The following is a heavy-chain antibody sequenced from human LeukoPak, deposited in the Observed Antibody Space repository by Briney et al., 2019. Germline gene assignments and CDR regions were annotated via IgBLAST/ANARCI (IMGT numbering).Heavy chain of an antibody. J-gene: IGHJ5*02. Sequence: ASVKVSCKASGYTFTGYYMHWVRQAPGQGLEWMGWINPNSGGTNYAQKFQGRVTMTRDTSISTAYMELSRLRSDDTAVYYCARGVYGDYVGNWFDPWGQGTLVTVSS. CDR2: INPNSGGT. V-gene: IGHV1-2*02. CDR3: ARGVYGDYVGNWFDP. CDR1: GYTFTGYY. D-gene: IGHD4-17*01.